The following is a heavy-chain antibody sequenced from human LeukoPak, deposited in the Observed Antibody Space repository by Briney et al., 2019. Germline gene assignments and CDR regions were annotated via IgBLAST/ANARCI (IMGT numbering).Heavy chain of an antibody. J-gene: IGHJ5*02. V-gene: IGHV4-34*01. CDR1: GGSFSGYY. CDR3: ARGGVYYNVGGSYRYGCDP. D-gene: IGHD3-16*02. CDR2: INHSGST. Sequence: SETLSLTCAVYGGSFSGYYWSWIRQPPGKGLEWIGEINHSGSTNYNPSLKSRVTISVDTSKNQFSLKLSSVTAADTAVYYCARGGVYYNVGGSYRYGCDPGGKGTLFTVSS.